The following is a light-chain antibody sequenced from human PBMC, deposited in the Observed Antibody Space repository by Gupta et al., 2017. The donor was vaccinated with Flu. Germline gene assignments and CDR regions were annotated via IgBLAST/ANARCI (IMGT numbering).Light chain of an antibody. CDR3: MQALQTPLT. J-gene: IGKJ2*01. CDR1: QSLMYSNGYNY. V-gene: IGKV2-28*01. Sequence: DIVMTQSPLSLPVTPGAAASISCRSSQSLMYSNGYNYLDWYLQKPGQSPKLLIYLGSNRASGVPDRFSGGGSGTDFTLKISRVEAEDVGVYYCMQALQTPLTFGQGTKLEIK. CDR2: LGS.